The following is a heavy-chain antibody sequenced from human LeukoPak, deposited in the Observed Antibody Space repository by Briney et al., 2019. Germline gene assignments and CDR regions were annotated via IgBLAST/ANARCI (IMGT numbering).Heavy chain of an antibody. J-gene: IGHJ4*02. CDR3: ARDSITISGQYFEY. CDR2: MFYSGNN. D-gene: IGHD3-3*01. CDR1: GGSISSGGYS. Sequence: SETLSLTCAVSGGSISSGGYSWSWIRQPPGKGLEWIGYMFYSGNNTSYNPSLKSRVTISVDTSRNQFSLKLSSVTAADTAVYYCARDSITISGQYFEYWGQGALVTVSS. V-gene: IGHV4-61*08.